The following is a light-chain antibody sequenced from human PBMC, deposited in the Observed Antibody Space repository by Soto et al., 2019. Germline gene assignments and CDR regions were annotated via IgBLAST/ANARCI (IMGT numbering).Light chain of an antibody. CDR1: QSVTSY. CDR2: GAS. Sequence: EIVLTQSPGTLSLSPGEKATLSCRASQSVTSYLAWYQQKPGPAPRLLIFGASGRATGIPDRFNGSGSGTDFTLTISRLEPEDFAVYYCQQYGSSPLTFGGGTKVEIK. V-gene: IGKV3-20*01. CDR3: QQYGSSPLT. J-gene: IGKJ4*01.